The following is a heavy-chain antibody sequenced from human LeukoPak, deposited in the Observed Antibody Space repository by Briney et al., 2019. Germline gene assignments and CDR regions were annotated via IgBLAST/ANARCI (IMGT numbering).Heavy chain of an antibody. J-gene: IGHJ4*02. CDR3: ARRECSGGSCYSAGFDY. CDR2: INPNSGDT. V-gene: IGHV1-2*02. CDR1: GYTFTGYH. Sequence: ASVKVSCKASGYTFTGYHMHWVRQAPGQGLEWMGWINPNSGDTSYAQNFQGRVTMTSDTSITTAYMELSGLRSDDTAVYYCARRECSGGSCYSAGFDYWGQGTLVAVSS. D-gene: IGHD2-15*01.